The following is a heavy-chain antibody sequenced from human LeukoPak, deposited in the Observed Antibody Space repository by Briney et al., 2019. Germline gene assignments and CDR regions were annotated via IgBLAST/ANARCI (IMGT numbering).Heavy chain of an antibody. Sequence: GGSLRLSCAASGFTFSSYAMSWVRQAPGKGLEWVSGFSGGDGSTSYADSVKGRFTISRDNSKNTLYLQMNSLRAEDTAVYYCAKGKVVPATIYDYWGQRTLVTLSS. CDR1: GFTFSSYA. J-gene: IGHJ4*02. CDR2: FSGGDGST. D-gene: IGHD2-2*02. CDR3: AKGKVVPATIYDY. V-gene: IGHV3-23*01.